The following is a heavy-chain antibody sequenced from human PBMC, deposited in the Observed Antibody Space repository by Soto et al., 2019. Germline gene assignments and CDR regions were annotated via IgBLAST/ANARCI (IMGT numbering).Heavy chain of an antibody. D-gene: IGHD2-2*02. CDR2: IIPIFGTA. J-gene: IGHJ6*02. V-gene: IGHV1-69*13. CDR3: ARSGDIVVVPAAIQVPNYYYGMDV. Sequence: ASVKVSCKASGGTFSSYAISWVRQAPGQGLEWMGGIIPIFGTANYAQKFQGRVTITADESTSTAYMELSSLRSEDTAVYYCARSGDIVVVPAAIQVPNYYYGMDVWGQGTTVTVSS. CDR1: GGTFSSYA.